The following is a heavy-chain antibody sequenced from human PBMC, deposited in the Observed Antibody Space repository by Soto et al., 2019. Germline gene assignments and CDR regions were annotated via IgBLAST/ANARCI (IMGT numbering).Heavy chain of an antibody. CDR2: IYPGDSDT. Sequence: GESLKSSCKGSGYSFTSYWIGWVRQMPGKGLGWMGIIYPGDSDTRYSPSFQGQVTISADKSIRTAYLQWSSLKASDTAMYYCARTHCSGDSCYPYYGMDVWGQGNQVTVSS. J-gene: IGHJ6*02. CDR1: GYSFTSYW. D-gene: IGHD2-15*01. V-gene: IGHV5-51*01. CDR3: ARTHCSGDSCYPYYGMDV.